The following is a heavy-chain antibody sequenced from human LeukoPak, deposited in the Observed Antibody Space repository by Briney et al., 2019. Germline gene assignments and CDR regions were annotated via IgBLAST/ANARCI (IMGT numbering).Heavy chain of an antibody. Sequence: PGGSLRLSCAASGFTVSSNYMSWVRQAPGKGLEWVSVIYSGGSTYYADSVKGRFTISRDNSKNTLYLQMNSLRAEDTAVYYCARVGSSYYYDSSGYYPGCWGQGTLVTVSS. V-gene: IGHV3-66*01. J-gene: IGHJ4*02. CDR3: ARVGSSYYYDSSGYYPGC. D-gene: IGHD3-22*01. CDR2: IYSGGST. CDR1: GFTVSSNY.